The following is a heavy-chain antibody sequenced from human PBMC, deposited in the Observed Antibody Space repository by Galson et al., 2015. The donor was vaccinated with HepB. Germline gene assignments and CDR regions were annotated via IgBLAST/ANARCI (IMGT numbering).Heavy chain of an antibody. V-gene: IGHV1-18*04. CDR2: ISAYNGNT. CDR3: ARGRNPLKKYYDYVWGSYRDPNWFDP. Sequence: SVKVSCKASGYTFTSYGISWVRQAPGQGLEWMGWISAYNGNTNYAQKLQGRVTMTTDTSTSTAYMELRSLRSDDTAVYYCARGRNPLKKYYDYVWGSYRDPNWFDPWGQGTLVTVSS. J-gene: IGHJ5*02. D-gene: IGHD3-16*02. CDR1: GYTFTSYG.